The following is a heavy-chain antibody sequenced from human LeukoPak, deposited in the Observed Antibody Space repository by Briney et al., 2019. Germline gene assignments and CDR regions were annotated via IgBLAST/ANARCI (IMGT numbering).Heavy chain of an antibody. J-gene: IGHJ4*02. Sequence: PGRSLRLSCAASGFTFSSYGMHWVRQAPGKGLEWVAVIWYDGSNKYYADSVKGRFTISRDNSKNTLYLQMSSLRAEDTAVYYCAKPPEVGATVGYFDYWGQGTLVTVSS. CDR3: AKPPEVGATVGYFDY. CDR1: GFTFSSYG. CDR2: IWYDGSNK. D-gene: IGHD1-26*01. V-gene: IGHV3-33*06.